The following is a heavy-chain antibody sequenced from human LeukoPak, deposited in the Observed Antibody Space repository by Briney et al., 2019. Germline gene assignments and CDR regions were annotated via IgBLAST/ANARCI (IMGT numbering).Heavy chain of an antibody. V-gene: IGHV7-4-1*02. D-gene: IGHD4-17*01. J-gene: IGHJ4*02. CDR2: INTNTGNP. Sequence: ASVKVSCKASGYTFTSYDINWVRQAPGQGLEWMGWINTNTGNPTYAQGFTGRFVFSLDTSVSTAYLQISSLKAEDTAVYYCARDYFGDHDDYWGQGTLVTVSS. CDR1: GYTFTSYD. CDR3: ARDYFGDHDDY.